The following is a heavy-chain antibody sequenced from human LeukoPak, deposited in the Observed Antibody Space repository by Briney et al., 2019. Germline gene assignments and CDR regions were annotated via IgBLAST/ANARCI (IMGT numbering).Heavy chain of an antibody. CDR2: ISWNSGSI. Sequence: GGSLRLSCAASGFTFDDYAMHWVRQAPGKGLEWVSGISWNSGSIGYADSVKGRSTISRDNAKNSLYLQMNSLRAEDTALYYCAKVRGYSYGYFDYWGQGTLVTVSS. CDR3: AKVRGYSYGYFDY. D-gene: IGHD5-18*01. CDR1: GFTFDDYA. J-gene: IGHJ4*02. V-gene: IGHV3-9*01.